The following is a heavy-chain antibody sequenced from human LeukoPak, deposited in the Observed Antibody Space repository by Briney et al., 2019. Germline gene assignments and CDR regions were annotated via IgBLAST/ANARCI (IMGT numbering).Heavy chain of an antibody. CDR1: GGSISSGGYS. V-gene: IGHV4-30-2*01. CDR2: IYHSGST. J-gene: IGHJ4*02. Sequence: SETLSLTCAVSGGSISSGGYSWSWIRQPPGKGXXXXXYIYHSGSTYYNPSLKSRVTISVDRSKNQFSLKLSSVTAADTAVYYCARVYCSSTSCYYFDYWGQGTLVTVSS. D-gene: IGHD2-2*01. CDR3: ARVYCSSTSCYYFDY.